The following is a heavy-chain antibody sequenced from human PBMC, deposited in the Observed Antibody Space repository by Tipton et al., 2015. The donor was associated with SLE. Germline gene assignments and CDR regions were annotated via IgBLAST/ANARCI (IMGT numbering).Heavy chain of an antibody. CDR2: TYYSGST. Sequence: LRLSCAASGFTFSSYSMNWIRQPPGKGLEWIGYTYYSGSTNYNPSLKSRVTISVDTSKNQFSLKLSSVTAADTAVYYCARHRVGATYYFDYWGQGTLVTVSS. J-gene: IGHJ4*02. CDR1: GFTFSSYS. V-gene: IGHV4-59*08. D-gene: IGHD1-26*01. CDR3: ARHRVGATYYFDY.